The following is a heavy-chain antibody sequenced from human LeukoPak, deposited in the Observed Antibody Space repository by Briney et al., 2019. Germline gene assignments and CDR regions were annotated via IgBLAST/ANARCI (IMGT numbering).Heavy chain of an antibody. Sequence: GGSLRLSCAASGFTFSSYAMSWVRQAPGKGLEWVSPISGSVASTYYADSVKGRFTISRDNSKNTLYLQMNSLRAEDTAVYYCAKNRPVDRGVNRPPCFDYWGQGTLVTVSS. J-gene: IGHJ4*02. CDR2: ISGSVAST. V-gene: IGHV3-23*01. D-gene: IGHD3-10*01. CDR1: GFTFSSYA. CDR3: AKNRPVDRGVNRPPCFDY.